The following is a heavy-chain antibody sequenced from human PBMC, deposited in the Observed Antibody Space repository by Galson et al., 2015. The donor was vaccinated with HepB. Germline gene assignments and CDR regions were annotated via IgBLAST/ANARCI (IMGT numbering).Heavy chain of an antibody. Sequence: SLRLSCAASGLSFSSYGMHWVRLAPGKGLEWVAVISDDGSYKYYADSVRGRFTISRDNSKNTLYPQMNSLRAEDTALYYCAKGGVDISSYGMDVWGQGTTVTVSS. CDR1: GLSFSSYG. V-gene: IGHV3-30*18. CDR2: ISDDGSYK. D-gene: IGHD3-9*01. J-gene: IGHJ6*02. CDR3: AKGGVDISSYGMDV.